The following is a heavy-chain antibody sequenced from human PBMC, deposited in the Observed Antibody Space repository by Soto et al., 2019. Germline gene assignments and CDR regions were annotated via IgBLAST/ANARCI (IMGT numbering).Heavy chain of an antibody. CDR2: ISAYNGNT. V-gene: IGHV1-18*01. CDR3: ARDAPPADY. CDR1: GYTFTSYA. J-gene: IGHJ4*02. Sequence: QVQLVQSGAEVKKPGASVKVSCKASGYTFTSYAISWVRQAPGQGLEWMGWISAYNGNTNYAQKLQGRVTMTTETSTRTASMELRSLSSDDTAVYYCARDAPPADYWGQGTLVTVSS.